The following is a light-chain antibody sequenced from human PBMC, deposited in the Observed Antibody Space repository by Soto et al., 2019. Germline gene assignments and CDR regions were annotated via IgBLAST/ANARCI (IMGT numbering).Light chain of an antibody. V-gene: IGKV3-15*01. J-gene: IGKJ4*01. Sequence: EIVMTQSPATLSVSPGERATLSCRASQSISSNLAWYQQKPGQAPRLLIYAASTRATGIPARFSGSGSGTEFTLTVSRLQSEDFAIYFCQHYNNCPLTCGGGTKVEI. CDR1: QSISSN. CDR2: AAS. CDR3: QHYNNCPLT.